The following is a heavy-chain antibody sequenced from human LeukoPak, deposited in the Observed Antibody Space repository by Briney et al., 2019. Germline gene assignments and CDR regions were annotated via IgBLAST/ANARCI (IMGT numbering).Heavy chain of an antibody. V-gene: IGHV5-51*01. J-gene: IGHJ4*02. CDR3: ARVPYSISSMDY. D-gene: IGHD6-6*01. CDR2: IYPGDSDT. CDR1: GYTFSNYW. Sequence: GVPLKISCKSSGYTFSNYWIGWVRQMPGKGLEWMGIIYPGDSDTRYSPSFEGQVSISADKSISTAYLQWSSLKASDTAMYYCARVPYSISSMDYWGQGTLVTVSS.